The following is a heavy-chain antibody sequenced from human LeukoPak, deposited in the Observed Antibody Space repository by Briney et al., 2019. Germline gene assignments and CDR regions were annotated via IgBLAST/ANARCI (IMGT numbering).Heavy chain of an antibody. J-gene: IGHJ6*03. CDR2: IYTSGST. CDR1: GGSISSGSYY. V-gene: IGHV4-61*02. CDR3: ARGPVLLWFGELLGPYYYYMDV. D-gene: IGHD3-10*01. Sequence: SETLSLTCTVSGGSISSGSYYWSWIRQPAGKGLEWIGRIYTSGSTNYNPSLKSRVTISVDTSKNQFSLKLSSVTAPDTAVYYCARGPVLLWFGELLGPYYYYMDVWGKGTTVTVSS.